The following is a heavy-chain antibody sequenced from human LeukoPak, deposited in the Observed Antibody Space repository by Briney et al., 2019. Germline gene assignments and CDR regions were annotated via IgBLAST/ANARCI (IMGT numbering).Heavy chain of an antibody. Sequence: GGSLRLSCAASGFTFSSYAMHWVRQAPGKGLKYVSAISSNGGSTYYANSVKGRFTISRDNSKNTLYLQMGSLRAEDMAVYYCARDGSYYDAFDIWGQGTMVTVSS. J-gene: IGHJ3*02. CDR1: GFTFSSYA. CDR3: ARDGSYYDAFDI. CDR2: ISSNGGST. V-gene: IGHV3-64*01. D-gene: IGHD1-26*01.